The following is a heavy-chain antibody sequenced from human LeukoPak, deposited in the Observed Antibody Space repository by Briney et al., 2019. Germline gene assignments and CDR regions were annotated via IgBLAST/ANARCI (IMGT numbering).Heavy chain of an antibody. CDR3: ARDYGGSSPFDY. Sequence: GGSLRLSCAASEFTFTNAWMNWVRQAPGKGLEWVSYISSSGSDIYYADSVKGRFTISRDNAKNSLYLHMNSLRAEDTAVYYCARDYGGSSPFDYWGQGTLVTVSS. CDR1: EFTFTNAW. V-gene: IGHV3-48*03. D-gene: IGHD4-23*01. CDR2: ISSSGSDI. J-gene: IGHJ4*02.